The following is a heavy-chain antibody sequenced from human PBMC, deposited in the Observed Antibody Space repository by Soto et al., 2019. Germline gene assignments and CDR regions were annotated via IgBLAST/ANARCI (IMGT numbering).Heavy chain of an antibody. CDR3: ASIQWGTSSHIDY. CDR1: GFTVSSNY. Sequence: EVQLVESGGGLVQPGGSLRLSCAASGFTVSSNYMSWVRQAPGKGLEWVSVIYSGGSTYYADSVKGRCTTSSDNTKHTVYLQMTSLRAEDTAVYYCASIQWGTSSHIDYWGQGTLVTLSS. V-gene: IGHV3-66*01. D-gene: IGHD3-16*01. CDR2: IYSGGST. J-gene: IGHJ4*02.